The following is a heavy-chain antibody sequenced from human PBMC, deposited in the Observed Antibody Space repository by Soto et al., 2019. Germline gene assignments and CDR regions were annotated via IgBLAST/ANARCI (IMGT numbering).Heavy chain of an antibody. Sequence: SETLSLTCSVSGGSIISGDEYWSWIRQTPGKGLEWIGYISYTGNSYYTPSLKSRVTISVDTSKNQFSLKLSSVTAADTAVYYCARLGPRVNRPYYYDSSGYPIDYWGQGTLVTVSS. CDR3: ARLGPRVNRPYYYDSSGYPIDY. CDR2: ISYTGNS. CDR1: GGSIISGDEY. J-gene: IGHJ4*02. D-gene: IGHD3-22*01. V-gene: IGHV4-30-4*01.